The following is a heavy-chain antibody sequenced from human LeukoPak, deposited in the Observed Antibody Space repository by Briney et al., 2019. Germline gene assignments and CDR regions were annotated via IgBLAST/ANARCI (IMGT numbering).Heavy chain of an antibody. V-gene: IGHV4-34*01. Sequence: PSETLSLTCAVCGGSFSGYYWSWIRQPPGKGLEWIGEINHSGSTNYNPSLKSRVTISVDTSKNQFSLKLSSVTAADTAVYYCARVVSWFDPWGQGTLVTVSS. J-gene: IGHJ5*02. CDR1: GGSFSGYY. CDR2: INHSGST. CDR3: ARVVSWFDP.